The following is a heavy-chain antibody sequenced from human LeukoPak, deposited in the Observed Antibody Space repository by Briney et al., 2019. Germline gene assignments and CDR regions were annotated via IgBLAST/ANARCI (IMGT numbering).Heavy chain of an antibody. CDR3: ARGGYGDYVFCMDV. Sequence: ASVKVSCKASGGTFSSYAISWVRQAPGQGLEWMGGIIPIFGTANYAQKFQGRATITADESTSTAYMELSSLRSEDTAVYYCARGGYGDYVFCMDVWGQGTTVTVSS. CDR1: GGTFSSYA. CDR2: IIPIFGTA. J-gene: IGHJ6*02. D-gene: IGHD4-17*01. V-gene: IGHV1-69*13.